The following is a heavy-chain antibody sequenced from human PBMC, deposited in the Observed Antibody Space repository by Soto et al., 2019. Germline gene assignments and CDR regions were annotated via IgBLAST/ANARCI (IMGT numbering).Heavy chain of an antibody. J-gene: IGHJ4*02. D-gene: IGHD1-26*01. CDR2: ISYDGSNK. CDR1: GFTFSSYG. Sequence: QVQLVESGGGVVQPGRSLRLSCAASGFTFSSYGMHWVRQAPGKGLEWVAVISYDGSNKYYADSVKGRFTISRDNSKNTLYLQMNSLSAEDTAVYYCAKEVGATGTFDYWGQGTLVTVSS. V-gene: IGHV3-30*18. CDR3: AKEVGATGTFDY.